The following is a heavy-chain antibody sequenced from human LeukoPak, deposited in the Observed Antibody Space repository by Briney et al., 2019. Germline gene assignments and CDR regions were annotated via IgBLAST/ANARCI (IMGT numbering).Heavy chain of an antibody. V-gene: IGHV1-3*01. D-gene: IGHD1-26*01. CDR3: VRGGSYYEFDY. J-gene: IGHJ4*02. Sequence: KFQGRVTITRDTSASTAYMELSSLRSEDTAVYYCVRGGSYYEFDYWGQGTLVTVSS.